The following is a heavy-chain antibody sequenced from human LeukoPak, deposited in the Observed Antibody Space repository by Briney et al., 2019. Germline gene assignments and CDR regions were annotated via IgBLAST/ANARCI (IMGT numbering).Heavy chain of an antibody. CDR1: GYTFTSYA. Sequence: ASAKVSCKASGYTFTSYAMHWVRQAPGQRLEWMGWINAGNGNTKYSQKFQGRVTITRDTSASTAYMELSSLRSEDTAVYYCARYCSSTSCTHYYYYYGMDVWGQGTTVTVSS. J-gene: IGHJ6*02. CDR3: ARYCSSTSCTHYYYYYGMDV. CDR2: INAGNGNT. D-gene: IGHD2-2*01. V-gene: IGHV1-3*01.